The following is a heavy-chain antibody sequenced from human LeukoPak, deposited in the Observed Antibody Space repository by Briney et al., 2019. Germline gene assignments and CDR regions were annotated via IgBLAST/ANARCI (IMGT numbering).Heavy chain of an antibody. CDR1: GGSISSYY. J-gene: IGHJ4*02. Sequence: SETLSLTCTVSGGSISSYYWNWIRQPAGKGLEWIGRIHTSGGTNYNPSLKSRVTMSVDTSMNQFSLKLSSVTAADTAVYYCARGKVVAGTPGQNSWDYWGQGTLVTVSS. CDR2: IHTSGGT. D-gene: IGHD6-19*01. V-gene: IGHV4-4*07. CDR3: ARGKVVAGTPGQNSWDY.